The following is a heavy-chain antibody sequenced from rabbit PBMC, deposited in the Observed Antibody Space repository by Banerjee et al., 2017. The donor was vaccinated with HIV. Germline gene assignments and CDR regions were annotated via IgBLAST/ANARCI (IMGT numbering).Heavy chain of an antibody. CDR2: SYVDSSGNT. V-gene: IGHV1S40*01. D-gene: IGHD4-2*01. CDR1: GFSFTNIYW. J-gene: IGHJ4*01. CDR3: ARSHYAEDDTNL. Sequence: QSLEESGGDLVKPGASLTLTCTASGFSFTNIYWPCWVRQAPGKGLEWIACSYVDSSGNTYYANWAKGRFTISKTSSTTVTLQMTSLTVADTATYFCARSHYAEDDTNLWGQGTLVTVS.